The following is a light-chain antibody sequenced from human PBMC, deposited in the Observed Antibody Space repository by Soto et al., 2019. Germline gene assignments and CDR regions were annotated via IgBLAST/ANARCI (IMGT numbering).Light chain of an antibody. J-gene: IGKJ4*01. CDR3: QQYTNWPLT. CDR1: QSVSNY. Sequence: EIVLTQSPATLSLSPGERATVSCRASQSVSNYLGWYQQKPGQAPRLLIYDASNRATGIPARFSGSGSGTDFTLTISSLEPEDFAVYYCQQYTNWPLTFGGGTRVEIK. CDR2: DAS. V-gene: IGKV3-11*01.